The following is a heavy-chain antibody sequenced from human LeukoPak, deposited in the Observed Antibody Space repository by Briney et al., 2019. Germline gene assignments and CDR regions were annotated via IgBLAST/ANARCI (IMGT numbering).Heavy chain of an antibody. V-gene: IGHV4-39*01. Sequence: SETLSLTCTVSGGSISSHYYWICIRRPPGKGLEWIASIYYSGTTHYNPSLKSRVTMSVDTSKNQVSLKLSAVSAADTAVYYCARQFHGSGYVDDLWGQGTLVTVSS. D-gene: IGHD5-12*01. CDR1: GGSISSHYY. CDR3: ARQFHGSGYVDDL. J-gene: IGHJ5*02. CDR2: IYYSGTT.